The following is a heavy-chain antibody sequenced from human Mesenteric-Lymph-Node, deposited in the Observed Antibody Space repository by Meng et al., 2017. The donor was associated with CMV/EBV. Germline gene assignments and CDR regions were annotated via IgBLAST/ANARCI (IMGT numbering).Heavy chain of an antibody. CDR3: ARDHDSSGYVPGDAFDI. Sequence: GGSLRLSCAASGFTFSSYWMHWVRQAPGKGLVWVSRINSDGSSTSYADSVKGRFTISRDNAKNTLYLQINSLRAEDTAVYYCARDHDSSGYVPGDAFDIWGQGTMVTVSS. D-gene: IGHD3-22*01. CDR1: GFTFSSYW. J-gene: IGHJ3*02. CDR2: INSDGSST. V-gene: IGHV3-74*01.